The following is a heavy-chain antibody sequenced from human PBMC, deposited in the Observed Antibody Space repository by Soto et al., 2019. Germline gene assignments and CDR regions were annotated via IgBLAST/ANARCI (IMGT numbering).Heavy chain of an antibody. V-gene: IGHV1-18*01. Sequence: GASVKVSCKASVYTFTSYGISWVRQAPGQGLEWMGWISAYNGNTNYAQKLQGRVTMTTDTSTSTAYMELRSLRSDDTAVYYCARDYRLDVVVVAATWLDPWGQGTLVTVSS. CDR3: ARDYRLDVVVVAATWLDP. D-gene: IGHD2-15*01. J-gene: IGHJ5*02. CDR2: ISAYNGNT. CDR1: VYTFTSYG.